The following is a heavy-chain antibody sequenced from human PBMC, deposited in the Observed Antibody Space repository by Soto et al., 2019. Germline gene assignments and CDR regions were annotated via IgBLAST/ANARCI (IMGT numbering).Heavy chain of an antibody. Sequence: QVQLQESGPGLVKPSETLSLTCTVSGDSINNYYWNWIRQPPGKGLEWIVYYYYSGSTKYNPSLTGRVTLSVGTAKYQFSSRLRSVTAADTAVYYCVGDVRGGIYRFDYWGQGTLVTVSS. CDR3: VGDVRGGIYRFDY. V-gene: IGHV4-59*08. D-gene: IGHD1-26*01. CDR1: GDSINNYY. J-gene: IGHJ4*02. CDR2: YYYSGST.